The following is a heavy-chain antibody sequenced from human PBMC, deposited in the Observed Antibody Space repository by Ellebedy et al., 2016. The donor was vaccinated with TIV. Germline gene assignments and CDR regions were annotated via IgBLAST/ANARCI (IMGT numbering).Heavy chain of an antibody. V-gene: IGHV3-23*01. D-gene: IGHD3-16*01. Sequence: GGSLRLXXAASGFTFSSYAMSWVRQAPGKGLEWVSGITSSGGGTYYADSVKGRLTISRDNSKNTLYLQMNSLRAEDTAVYYCAKCSESWGNDASDIWGHGTMVAVSS. CDR3: AKCSESWGNDASDI. CDR1: GFTFSSYA. CDR2: ITSSGGGT. J-gene: IGHJ3*02.